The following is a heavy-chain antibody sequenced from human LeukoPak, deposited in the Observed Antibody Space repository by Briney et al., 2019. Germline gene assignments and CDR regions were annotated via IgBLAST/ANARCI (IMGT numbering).Heavy chain of an antibody. D-gene: IGHD5-24*01. J-gene: IGHJ2*01. CDR2: ISPYNGNT. CDR1: GYTFSNYG. CDR3: ARGWLQPYWYFDL. Sequence: GASVTLSFTASGYTFSNYGISWVRQAPGQGLEWMGWISPYNGNTDYAQKLQGRVTMTTDTATTTDYMELRSLRSDDTAVYYCARGWLQPYWYFDLWGRGTVVTVSS. V-gene: IGHV1-18*01.